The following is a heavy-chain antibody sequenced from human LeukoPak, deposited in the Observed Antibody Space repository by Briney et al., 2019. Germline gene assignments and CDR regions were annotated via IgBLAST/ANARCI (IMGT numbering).Heavy chain of an antibody. D-gene: IGHD1-1*01. J-gene: IGHJ6*02. Sequence: PGRSLRLSCAASGFTFSHYAMHWVRQAPGKGLEWVAFIYYDDTNKYYADSVKGRFSISRDNSKYILFLQMFSLRAEDTAVYYCARDLVAERRYYGMDVWGQGTTVTVSS. CDR1: GFTFSHYA. CDR3: ARDLVAERRYYGMDV. CDR2: IYYDDTNK. V-gene: IGHV3-30*04.